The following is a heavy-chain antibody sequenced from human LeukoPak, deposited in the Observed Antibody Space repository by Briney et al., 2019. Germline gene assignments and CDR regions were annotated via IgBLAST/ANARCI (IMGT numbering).Heavy chain of an antibody. D-gene: IGHD6-19*01. J-gene: IGHJ4*02. CDR1: GFTFSSHW. CDR3: ARTTSGCIDY. CDR2: INSDGSSI. Sequence: PGGSLRLSCAASGFTFSSHWMHWVRQAPGKGLVWVSRINSDGSSISCADSVKGRFTICRDNAKNTLYLQMNSLRGEGTAVYYCARTTSGCIDYWGQGTLVTVSS. V-gene: IGHV3-74*01.